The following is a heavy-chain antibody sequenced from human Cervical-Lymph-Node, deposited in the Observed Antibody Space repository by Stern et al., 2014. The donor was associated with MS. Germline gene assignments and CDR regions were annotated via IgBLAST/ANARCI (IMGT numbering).Heavy chain of an antibody. CDR1: GGTFSSYA. J-gene: IGHJ4*02. D-gene: IGHD6-25*01. Sequence: VQLVASGAEVKKPGSSVKVSCKASGGTFSSYAISWVRQAPGPGLEWMGGIIPIFGTANYAQKFQGRVTITADESTSTAYMELSSLRSEDTAVYYCARLDSNGVPDDYWGQGTLVTVSS. CDR3: ARLDSNGVPDDY. V-gene: IGHV1-69*01. CDR2: IIPIFGTA.